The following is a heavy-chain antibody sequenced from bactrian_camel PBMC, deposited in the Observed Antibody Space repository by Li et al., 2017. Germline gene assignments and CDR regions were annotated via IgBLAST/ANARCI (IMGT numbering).Heavy chain of an antibody. J-gene: IGHJ4*01. V-gene: IGHV3S26*01. CDR1: AYNVSTYC. Sequence: HVQLVESGGGSVQAGGSMRLSCQASAYNVSTYCMNWFRQYPGERRFSIAQLEPDGHTIYAPFVKGRFTISRDNAKNAVYLQMDNLQPEDTALYHCVVDGPPKCFRVAPFSDYWGQGTQVTVS. CDR2: EPDGHT. D-gene: IGHD1*01. CDR3: VVDGPPKCFRVAPFSDY.